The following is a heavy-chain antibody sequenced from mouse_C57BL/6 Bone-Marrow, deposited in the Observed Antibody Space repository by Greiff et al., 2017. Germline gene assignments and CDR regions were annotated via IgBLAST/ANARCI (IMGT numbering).Heavy chain of an antibody. CDR2: INSDGGST. CDR1: EYEFPSHD. V-gene: IGHV5-2*01. CDR3: ARPDGNYPDGY. D-gene: IGHD2-1*01. J-gene: IGHJ2*01. Sequence: EVQLQESGGGLVQPGESLKLSCESNEYEFPSHDMSWVRKTPEKRLELVAAINSDGGSTYYPDNMERRFIISRDNTKKTLYLQMSSLRSEDTAVYYCARPDGNYPDGYWGQGTTLTVAS.